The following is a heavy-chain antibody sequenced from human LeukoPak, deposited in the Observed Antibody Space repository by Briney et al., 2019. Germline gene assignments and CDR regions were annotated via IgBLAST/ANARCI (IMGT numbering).Heavy chain of an antibody. J-gene: IGHJ4*02. V-gene: IGHV3-23*01. CDR3: AKSRIRGWYYFDY. CDR1: GFTFSSYA. CDR2: ISGSGGST. D-gene: IGHD6-19*01. Sequence: QPGGSLRLSCAASGFTFSSYAMSWVRQAPGKGLERVSAISGSGGSTYYADSVKGRFTISRDNSKNTLYLQMNSLRAEDTAVYYCAKSRIRGWYYFDYWGQGTLVTVSS.